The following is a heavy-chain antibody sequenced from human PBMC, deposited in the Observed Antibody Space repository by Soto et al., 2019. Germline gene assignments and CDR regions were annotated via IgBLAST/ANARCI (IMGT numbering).Heavy chain of an antibody. CDR2: IWYDGSNK. D-gene: IGHD6-13*01. J-gene: IGHJ4*02. CDR3: ARDKGQQLVFDY. Sequence: GGSLRLSCAASGFTFSSYGMHWVRQAPGKGLEWVAVIWYDGSNKYYADSVKGRFTISRDNSKNTLYLQMNSLRAEDTAVYYCARDKGQQLVFDYWGQGTLVTVSS. CDR1: GFTFSSYG. V-gene: IGHV3-33*01.